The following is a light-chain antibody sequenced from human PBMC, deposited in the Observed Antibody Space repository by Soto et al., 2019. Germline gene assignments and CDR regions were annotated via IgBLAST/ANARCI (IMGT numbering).Light chain of an antibody. J-gene: IGKJ3*01. CDR3: QKLNSVPPFT. Sequence: IQLTQAPSSLSASVGDRVTITCRATQGISSYLRWYQQKPGKAPKLLISAASTLQSGVPSRFSGSGSATDFTRTISSMQPEEFATYYCQKLNSVPPFTFGPGTKVDFK. V-gene: IGKV1-9*01. CDR2: AAS. CDR1: QGISSY.